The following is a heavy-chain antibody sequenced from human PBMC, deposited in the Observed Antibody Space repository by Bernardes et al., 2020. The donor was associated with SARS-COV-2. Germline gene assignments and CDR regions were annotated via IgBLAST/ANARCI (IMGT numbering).Heavy chain of an antibody. CDR2: ISWNSGSI. V-gene: IGHV3-9*01. CDR3: AKDFDYGGTNGNWFDP. D-gene: IGHD4-17*01. Sequence: GGSLRLSCAASGFTFGDYAMHWVRQAPGKGLEWVSGISWNSGSIGYADSVKGRFTISRDNAKNSLYLQMNSLRAEDTALYYCAKDFDYGGTNGNWFDPWGQGTLVTVSS. CDR1: GFTFGDYA. J-gene: IGHJ5*02.